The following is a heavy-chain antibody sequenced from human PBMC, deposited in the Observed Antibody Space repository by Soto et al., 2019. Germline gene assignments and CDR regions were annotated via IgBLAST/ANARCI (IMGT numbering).Heavy chain of an antibody. CDR2: ISGSGGST. CDR3: FFQAEDGIRATVPVSAFLLNRSSDL. D-gene: IGHD1-26*01. V-gene: IGHV3-23*01. Sequence: PGKGLEWVSAISGSGGSTYYADSVKGRFTISRDNVKNTRYLQMNSLIVDDTAIDYFFFQAEDGIRATVPVSAFLLNRSSDL. J-gene: IGHJ2*01.